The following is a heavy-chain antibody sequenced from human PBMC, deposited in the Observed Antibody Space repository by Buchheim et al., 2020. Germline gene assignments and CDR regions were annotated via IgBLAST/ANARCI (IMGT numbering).Heavy chain of an antibody. Sequence: QVQLQQWGAGLLKPSETLPLTCAVYGGSFSGYYWSWIRQPPGKGLEWIGEINHSGSTNYNPSLKSRVTISVDTSKNQFPLKLSSVTAADTAVYYCARGVHWSSGYYYYWGQGTL. CDR1: GGSFSGYY. J-gene: IGHJ4*02. V-gene: IGHV4-34*01. CDR3: ARGVHWSSGYYYY. D-gene: IGHD3-22*01. CDR2: INHSGST.